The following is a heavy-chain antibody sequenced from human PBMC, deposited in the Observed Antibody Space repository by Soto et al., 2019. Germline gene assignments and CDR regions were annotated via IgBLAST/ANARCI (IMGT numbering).Heavy chain of an antibody. V-gene: IGHV3-30*18. CDR1: GFTFSSYG. D-gene: IGHD5-18*01. Sequence: GGSLRLSCAASGFTFSSYGMHWVRQAPGKGLEWVAVISYDGSNKYYADSVKGRFTISRDNSKNTLYLQMNSLRAEDTAVYYCAKAATRDTAMAYYYYGTDVWGQGTTVTVSS. CDR2: ISYDGSNK. J-gene: IGHJ6*02. CDR3: AKAATRDTAMAYYYYGTDV.